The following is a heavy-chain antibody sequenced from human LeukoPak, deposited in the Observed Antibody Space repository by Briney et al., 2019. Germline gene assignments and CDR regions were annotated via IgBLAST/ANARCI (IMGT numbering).Heavy chain of an antibody. CDR1: GFTFSSYA. CDR3: AKGSGRGYSYGLEY. Sequence: GGSLRLSCAASGFTFSSYAMSWVRQAPGKGPEWVSVISSSAGSTYYADSVKGRFTTSRDNSKNTLYLQMNSLRAEDTAVYYCAKGSGRGYSYGLEYWGQGTLVTVSS. D-gene: IGHD5-18*01. J-gene: IGHJ4*02. V-gene: IGHV3-23*01. CDR2: ISSSAGST.